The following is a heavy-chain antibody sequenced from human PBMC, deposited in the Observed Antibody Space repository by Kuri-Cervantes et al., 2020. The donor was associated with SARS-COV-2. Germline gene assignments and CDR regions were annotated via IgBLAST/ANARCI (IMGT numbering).Heavy chain of an antibody. V-gene: IGHV4-38-2*02. CDR1: GYSISGSYY. CDR3: ARDRYDQMDV. J-gene: IGHJ6*04. Sequence: SETLSLTCSVSGYSISGSYYWGWIRQPPGKGQEWIGSIYHSGSTYYNPYLKSRVTISVDTSKTQFSLRLSSLTAADTAVYYCARDRYDQMDVWGKGTTVTVSS. D-gene: IGHD3-3*01. CDR2: IYHSGST.